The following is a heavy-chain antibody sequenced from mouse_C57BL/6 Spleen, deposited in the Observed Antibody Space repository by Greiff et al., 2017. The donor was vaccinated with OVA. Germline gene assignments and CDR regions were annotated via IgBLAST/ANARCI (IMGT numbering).Heavy chain of an antibody. D-gene: IGHD3-2*02. Sequence: QVQLKQPGAELVRPGTSVKLSCKASGYTFTSYWMHWVKQRPGQGLEWVGVIDPSDSYTNYNQKFKGKATLTVDTSSSTAYMQLSSLTSEDSAVYYCARSAAQEAMDDWGKGASVTVAS. V-gene: IGHV1-59*01. CDR1: GYTFTSYW. J-gene: IGHJ4*01. CDR3: ARSAAQEAMDD. CDR2: IDPSDSYT.